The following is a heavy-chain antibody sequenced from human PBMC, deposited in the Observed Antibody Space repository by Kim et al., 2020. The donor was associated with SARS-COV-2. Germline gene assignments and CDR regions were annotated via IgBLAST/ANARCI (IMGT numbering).Heavy chain of an antibody. CDR1: GFTFSSYS. CDR3: ARAGRITMIVVVEGGAFDI. J-gene: IGHJ3*02. Sequence: GGSLRLSCAASGFTFSSYSMNWVRQAPGKGLEWVSSISSSSSYIYYADSVKGRFTISRDNAKNSLYLQMNSLRAEDTAVYYCARAGRITMIVVVEGGAFDIWGQGTMVTFSS. CDR2: ISSSSSYI. V-gene: IGHV3-21*01. D-gene: IGHD3-22*01.